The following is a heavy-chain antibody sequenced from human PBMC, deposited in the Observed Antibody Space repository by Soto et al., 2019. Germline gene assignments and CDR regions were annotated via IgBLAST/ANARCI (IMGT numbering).Heavy chain of an antibody. J-gene: IGHJ6*02. CDR3: ARDASYYSLWSGYSPSRIGMDV. Sequence: QVQVVESGGGVVQPGRSLRLSCAASGFTFSSFGMHWVRQAPGKGLEWVSLIWYDGSKKSYGDSVKGRFTISRDNSRNTVYLQMNSLRADDTAVYYCARDASYYSLWSGYSPSRIGMDVWGQWTTVTVSS. CDR1: GFTFSSFG. D-gene: IGHD3-3*01. V-gene: IGHV3-33*01. CDR2: IWYDGSKK.